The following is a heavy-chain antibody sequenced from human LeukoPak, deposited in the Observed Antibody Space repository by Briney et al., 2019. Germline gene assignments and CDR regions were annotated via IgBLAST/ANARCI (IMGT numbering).Heavy chain of an antibody. D-gene: IGHD6-13*01. J-gene: IGHJ4*02. CDR1: GFSFSDYS. CDR3: ARGIYWGAAGPYFDY. CDR2: INTDSRTI. Sequence: GGSLRLSCAASGFSFSDYSMNWVRQAPGKGLEWVSYINTDSRTIKYADSVKGRFTISRDNAKNTLYLQMNSLRAEDTAVYYCARGIYWGAAGPYFDYWGQGTLVTVSS. V-gene: IGHV3-48*04.